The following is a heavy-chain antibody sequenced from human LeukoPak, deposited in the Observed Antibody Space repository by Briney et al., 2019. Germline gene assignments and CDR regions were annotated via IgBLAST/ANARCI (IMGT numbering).Heavy chain of an antibody. Sequence: GSLRLSCAASGFTFSSYGMHWVRQAPGKGLEWVAVIWYDGSNKYYADSVKGRFTISRDNSKNTLYLQMSSLRAEDTAVYYCAKDLVLRRGYSYGYFDYWGQGTLVTVSS. CDR3: AKDLVLRRGYSYGYFDY. D-gene: IGHD5-18*01. V-gene: IGHV3-33*06. J-gene: IGHJ4*02. CDR1: GFTFSSYG. CDR2: IWYDGSNK.